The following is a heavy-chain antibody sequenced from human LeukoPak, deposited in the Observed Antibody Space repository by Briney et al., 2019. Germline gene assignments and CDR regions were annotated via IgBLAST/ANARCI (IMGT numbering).Heavy chain of an antibody. CDR1: GFTFNSYG. Sequence: PGGSLRLSCAASGFTFNSYGMHWVRQAPGKGLEWVAVISHDGSRKYYADSVKGRFTISRDDSKNTLYLQMNSLRAEDTAVYYCAKALFNGGNDYWGQGTLVTVSS. J-gene: IGHJ4*02. V-gene: IGHV3-30*18. CDR3: AKALFNGGNDY. CDR2: ISHDGSRK. D-gene: IGHD2-15*01.